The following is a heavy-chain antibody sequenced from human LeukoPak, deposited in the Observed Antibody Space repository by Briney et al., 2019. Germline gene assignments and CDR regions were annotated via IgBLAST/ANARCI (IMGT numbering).Heavy chain of an antibody. D-gene: IGHD2-2*01. CDR2: ISGSGGST. V-gene: IGHV3-23*01. Sequence: GGSLRLSCAASGFTFSSYAMNWVRQAPGKGLEWVSAISGSGGSTYYADSVKGRFTISRDNSKNTLYLQMNSLRAEDTAVYYCAKVDCSSTSCYVAVAGTVYFDYWGQGTLVTVSS. CDR3: AKVDCSSTSCYVAVAGTVYFDY. CDR1: GFTFSSYA. J-gene: IGHJ4*02.